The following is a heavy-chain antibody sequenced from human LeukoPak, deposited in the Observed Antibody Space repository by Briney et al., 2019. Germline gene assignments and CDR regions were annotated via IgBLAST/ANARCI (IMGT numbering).Heavy chain of an antibody. CDR3: ATAADTANGGECFDY. Sequence: ASVKVSCKVSGYTLTELSMHWVRQAPGKGLEWMGGFDPEDGETIYAQKFQGRVTMTEDTSTDTAYMELSSLRSEDTAVYYCATAADTANGGECFDYWGQGTLVTVSS. D-gene: IGHD5-18*01. CDR1: GYTLTELS. J-gene: IGHJ4*02. CDR2: FDPEDGET. V-gene: IGHV1-24*01.